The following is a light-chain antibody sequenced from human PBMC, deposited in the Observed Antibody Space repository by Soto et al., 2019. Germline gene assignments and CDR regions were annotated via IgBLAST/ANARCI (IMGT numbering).Light chain of an antibody. CDR2: SNN. J-gene: IGLJ2*01. CDR3: AAWDDSLNGHVV. V-gene: IGLV1-44*01. CDR1: SSNIGSNT. Sequence: QSVLTQPPSASGTPGQRVTISCSGSSSNIGSNTVNWYQQLPGTAPKLLIYSNNQRPSGVPDRFSGSESGTSASLAISGLQSEDEADYYCAAWDDSLNGHVVFGGGTKFTVL.